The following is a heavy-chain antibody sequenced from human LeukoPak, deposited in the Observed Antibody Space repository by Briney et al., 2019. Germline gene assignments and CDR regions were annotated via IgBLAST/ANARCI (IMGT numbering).Heavy chain of an antibody. Sequence: PGGSLRLSCAASGFTFSDYYMSWIRQVPGKGLEWVSYISSSGSTIYYADSVKGRFTISRDNAKNSLYLQMNSLRAEDTAVYYCARSPRYYDSSGFEYFQHWGQGTLVTVSS. CDR3: ARSPRYYDSSGFEYFQH. CDR2: ISSSGSTI. J-gene: IGHJ1*01. V-gene: IGHV3-11*04. D-gene: IGHD3-22*01. CDR1: GFTFSDYY.